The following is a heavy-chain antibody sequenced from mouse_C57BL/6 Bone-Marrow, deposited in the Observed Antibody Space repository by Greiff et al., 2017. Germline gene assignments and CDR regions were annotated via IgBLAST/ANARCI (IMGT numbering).Heavy chain of an antibody. D-gene: IGHD2-1*01. Sequence: VQLVESGAELVRPGASVTLSCKASGYTFTDYEMHWVKQTPVHGLEWIGAIDPETGGTAYNQKFKGKAILTADKSSSTAYMELRSLTSEDSAVYYCTTGGYGNYVYWYFDVWGTGTTVTVSS. CDR3: TTGGYGNYVYWYFDV. CDR2: IDPETGGT. J-gene: IGHJ1*03. CDR1: GYTFTDYE. V-gene: IGHV1-15*01.